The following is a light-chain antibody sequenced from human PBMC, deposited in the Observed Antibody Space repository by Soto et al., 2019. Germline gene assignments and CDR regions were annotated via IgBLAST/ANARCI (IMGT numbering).Light chain of an antibody. CDR3: YQYTNWPPT. V-gene: IGKV3-15*01. Sequence: IVLTQSPVTLSVSPGERATLSCRASQSVGTKLDWYQQKPGQAPRLLIYAASTRATDFPGRFSGSGSGTEFTLTIRSLKSEDSAIYYCYQYTNWPPTFGQGNRLEI. J-gene: IGKJ2*01. CDR1: QSVGTK. CDR2: AAS.